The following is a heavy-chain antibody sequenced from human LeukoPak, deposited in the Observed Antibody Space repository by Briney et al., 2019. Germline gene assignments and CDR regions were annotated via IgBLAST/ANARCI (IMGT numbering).Heavy chain of an antibody. CDR3: ARDRGYCSGGSCYRNWFDP. D-gene: IGHD2-15*01. Sequence: PSETLSLTCTVSGGSISSSSYYWGWIRQPPGKGLEWIGNIYYSGSTYYNPSLKSRVTISVDTSKNQFSLKLSSVTAADTAVYYCARDRGYCSGGSCYRNWFDPWGQGTLVTVSS. CDR2: IYYSGST. J-gene: IGHJ5*02. V-gene: IGHV4-39*07. CDR1: GGSISSSSYY.